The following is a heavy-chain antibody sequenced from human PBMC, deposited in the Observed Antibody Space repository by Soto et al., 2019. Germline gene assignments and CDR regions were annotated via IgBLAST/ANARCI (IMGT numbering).Heavy chain of an antibody. Sequence: QVQLVQSGAEVKKPGSSVKVSCKASGGTFSNYAISWVRQAAGQGLVWMGDIIPISGKTKNAQEFQGRVTMAADESAGTAYRELTSLRSEDTAVYYCASRGERDYDDTSGYGWGQGTLVIVSS. V-gene: IGHV1-69*12. D-gene: IGHD3-22*01. CDR3: ASRGERDYDDTSGYG. CDR1: GGTFSNYA. CDR2: IIPISGKT. J-gene: IGHJ1*01.